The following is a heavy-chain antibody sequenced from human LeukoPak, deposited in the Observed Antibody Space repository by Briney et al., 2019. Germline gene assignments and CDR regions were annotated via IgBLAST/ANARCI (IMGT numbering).Heavy chain of an antibody. CDR2: IIPIFGTA. Sequence: SVKVSCKASGGTFSSYAISWVRQAPGQGLEWMGGIIPIFGTANYAQKFQGRVTITTDESTSTAYMELSSLRSEDTAVYYCARVSGVLLDSSGAYFGYWGQGTLVTVSS. CDR3: ARVSGVLLDSSGAYFGY. J-gene: IGHJ4*02. V-gene: IGHV1-69*05. CDR1: GGTFSSYA. D-gene: IGHD3-22*01.